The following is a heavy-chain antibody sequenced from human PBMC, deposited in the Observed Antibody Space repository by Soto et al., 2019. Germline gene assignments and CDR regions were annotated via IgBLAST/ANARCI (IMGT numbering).Heavy chain of an antibody. J-gene: IGHJ6*02. Sequence: GGSLRLSCAASGFTFSSYSMNWVRQAPGKGLEWVSYISSSSSTIYYADSVKGRFTISRDNAKNSLYLQMNSLRAEDTAVYYCAKESPPAWGHYYYYGMDVWGQGTTVTVSS. CDR1: GFTFSSYS. CDR3: AKESPPAWGHYYYYGMDV. V-gene: IGHV3-48*01. D-gene: IGHD1-26*01. CDR2: ISSSSSTI.